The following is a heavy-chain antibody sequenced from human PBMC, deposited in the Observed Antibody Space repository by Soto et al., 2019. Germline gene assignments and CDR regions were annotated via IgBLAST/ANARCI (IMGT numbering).Heavy chain of an antibody. Sequence: EVQLVESGGGLVQPGGSLRLSCAASGFTFSSYSMNWVRQAPGKGLEWVSYISSSSSTIYYADSVKGRFTISRDNAKNSLYLQMNSLRDEDTAVYYCAGKNSYGRHYYYYYGMDVWGQGTTVTVSS. CDR1: GFTFSSYS. CDR3: AGKNSYGRHYYYYYGMDV. CDR2: ISSSSSTI. J-gene: IGHJ6*02. V-gene: IGHV3-48*02. D-gene: IGHD5-18*01.